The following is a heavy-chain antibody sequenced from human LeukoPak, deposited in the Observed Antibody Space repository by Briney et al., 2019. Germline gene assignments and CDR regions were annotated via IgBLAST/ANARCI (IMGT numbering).Heavy chain of an antibody. D-gene: IGHD5-12*01. V-gene: IGHV3-21*01. J-gene: IGHJ5*02. CDR2: ISSSSSYI. CDR3: ASDQFNSGYDYWFDP. CDR1: GFTFSSYS. Sequence: GGSLRLSCAASGFTFSSYSMNWVRQAPGKGLEWVSSISSSSSYIYYADSVKGRFTISRDNAKNSLYLQMNSLRAEDTAVYYCASDQFNSGYDYWFDPWGQGTLVTVSS.